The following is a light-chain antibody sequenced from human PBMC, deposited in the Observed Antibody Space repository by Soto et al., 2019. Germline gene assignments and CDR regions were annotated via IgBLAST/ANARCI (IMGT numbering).Light chain of an antibody. J-gene: IGLJ1*01. V-gene: IGLV2-14*01. Sequence: QSVLTQPASVSGSPGQSITISCTGTSSDIGAYNYVSWFQQHPGKAPKLMIYDVRNRPSGVSNRFSGSKSGNTASLIISGLQAEDEADYYCCSYTTSSTYVFGTVTKVTVL. CDR3: CSYTTSSTYV. CDR1: SSDIGAYNY. CDR2: DVR.